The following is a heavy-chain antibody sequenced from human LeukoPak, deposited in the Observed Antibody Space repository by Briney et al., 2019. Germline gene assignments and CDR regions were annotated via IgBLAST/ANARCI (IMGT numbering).Heavy chain of an antibody. Sequence: GGSLRLSCAASGFTFSSYSMNWVRQAPGKGLEWVSYISSSSSTIYYADSVKGRFTISRDNAKNSLYLQMNSLRAEDTAVYYCARVPYCSGGSCLPLGYYYYYMDVWGKGTTVTVSS. V-gene: IGHV3-48*01. D-gene: IGHD2-15*01. CDR1: GFTFSSYS. J-gene: IGHJ6*03. CDR2: ISSSSSTI. CDR3: ARVPYCSGGSCLPLGYYYYYMDV.